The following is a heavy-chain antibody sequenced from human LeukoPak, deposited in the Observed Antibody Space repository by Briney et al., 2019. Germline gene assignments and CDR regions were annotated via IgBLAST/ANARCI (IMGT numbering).Heavy chain of an antibody. CDR3: ARIYCSSGSCFEYFQH. CDR2: IKQDGSEK. Sequence: SGGSLRLSCAASGFTFSSYAMSWVRQAPGKGLEWVANIKQDGSEKYYVDSVKGRFTISRDNAKNSLFLQMNSLRAEDTAVYYCARIYCSSGSCFEYFQHRGQGTLVTVSS. CDR1: GFTFSSYA. J-gene: IGHJ1*01. V-gene: IGHV3-7*01. D-gene: IGHD2-15*01.